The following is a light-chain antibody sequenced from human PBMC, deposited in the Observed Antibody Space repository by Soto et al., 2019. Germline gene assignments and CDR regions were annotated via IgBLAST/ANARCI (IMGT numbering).Light chain of an antibody. CDR1: QTVSSSY. CDR2: DGS. CDR3: QQYGSSPRT. Sequence: EIVLTQSPGTLSLSPGERATLSCRASQTVSSSYLAWYQQKPGQAPRLLIYDGSSRATDIPDRFSGGGSGTDFTLTISRLEPEDFAVYFCQQYGSSPRTFGQGTKVEIK. V-gene: IGKV3-20*01. J-gene: IGKJ1*01.